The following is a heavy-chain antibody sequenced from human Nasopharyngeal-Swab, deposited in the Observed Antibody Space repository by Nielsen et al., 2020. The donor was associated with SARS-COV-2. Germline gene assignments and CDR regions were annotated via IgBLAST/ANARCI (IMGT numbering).Heavy chain of an antibody. V-gene: IGHV3-74*01. CDR3: SRDPFGAMVDYFDY. CDR2: INSDGSRT. Sequence: GGSLRLSCAASGFTFSSYWMHWVRQAPGKGLVWVSRINSDGSRTSYADSMKGRFTISRDNAKNTLYLQMNSPRAEDTAVYYCSRDPFGAMVDYFDYWGQGTLVTVSS. D-gene: IGHD5-18*01. J-gene: IGHJ4*02. CDR1: GFTFSSYW.